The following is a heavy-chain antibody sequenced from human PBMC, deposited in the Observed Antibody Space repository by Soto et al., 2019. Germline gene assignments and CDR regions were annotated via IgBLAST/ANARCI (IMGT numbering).Heavy chain of an antibody. V-gene: IGHV3-30-3*01. J-gene: IGHJ4*02. D-gene: IGHD4-17*01. Sequence: QVQLVESGGGVVQPGRSLRLSCAASGFTFSSYAMHWVRQAPGKGLEWVAVISYDGSNKYYADSVKDRFTISRDNSKNTLYLQMNSLRAEDTAVYYCARDLAHSDDYGDYVYGYWGQGTLVTVSS. CDR1: GFTFSSYA. CDR3: ARDLAHSDDYGDYVYGY. CDR2: ISYDGSNK.